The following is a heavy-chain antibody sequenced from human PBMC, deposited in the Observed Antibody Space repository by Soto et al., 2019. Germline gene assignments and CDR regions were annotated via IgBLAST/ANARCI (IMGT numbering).Heavy chain of an antibody. CDR3: TRVRSVIANNDFEH. CDR1: GFAVSSYS. CDR2: MSLDGNSR. D-gene: IGHD2-21*01. V-gene: IGHV3-30-3*01. J-gene: IGHJ4*02. Sequence: VQLVESGGSVVQPGTSLRLSCAASGFAVSSYSVHWVRPAPGKGLEWVAAMSLDGNSRYFADSVKGRFTISRDTSKNTCSLQMDSLGPEDSTIYDSTRVRSVIANNDFEHWGQGTQVTVSS.